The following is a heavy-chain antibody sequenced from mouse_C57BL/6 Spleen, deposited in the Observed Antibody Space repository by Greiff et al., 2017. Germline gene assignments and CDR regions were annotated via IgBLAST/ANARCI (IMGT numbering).Heavy chain of an antibody. D-gene: IGHD2-3*01. CDR1: GYTFTGYS. CDR3: ARSDGYYWYFDV. V-gene: IGHV1-9*01. CDR2: ILPGSGST. Sequence: VQLLQSGADLMKPGASVKLSCKATGYTFTGYSISWVRQRPGHGLEWIGEILPGSGSTNYHEKFKGQGTFTADTATNTVYMQLSSLTTEDSAIYCCARSDGYYWYFDVWGTGTTLTVSS. J-gene: IGHJ1*03.